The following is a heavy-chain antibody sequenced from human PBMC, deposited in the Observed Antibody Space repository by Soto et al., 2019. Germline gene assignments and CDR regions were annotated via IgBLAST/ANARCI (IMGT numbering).Heavy chain of an antibody. D-gene: IGHD6-13*01. CDR1: GFTFSSNA. V-gene: IGHV3-23*01. CDR3: AKVSSSWYAGFFDL. J-gene: IGHJ4*02. Sequence: PGGSLRLSCAASGFTFSSNAMSWVRQAPGKGLEWVSAISGSGGSTYYADSVKGRFTISRDNSKNTLYLQIHTLRAEDTAVYYCAKVSSSWYAGFFDLWGQGTLVTVSS. CDR2: ISGSGGST.